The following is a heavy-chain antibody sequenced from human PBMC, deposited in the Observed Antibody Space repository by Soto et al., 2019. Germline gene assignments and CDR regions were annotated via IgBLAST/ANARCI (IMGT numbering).Heavy chain of an antibody. Sequence: LSLTCTVSGGSISSYYWSWIRQPAGKGLEWIGRIYTSGSTNYNPSLKSRVTMSVDTSKNQFSLKLSSVTAADTAVYYCARVIGDYYDSSGYYLDAFDIWGQGTMVTVSS. J-gene: IGHJ3*02. V-gene: IGHV4-4*07. CDR3: ARVIGDYYDSSGYYLDAFDI. CDR1: GGSISSYY. D-gene: IGHD3-22*01. CDR2: IYTSGST.